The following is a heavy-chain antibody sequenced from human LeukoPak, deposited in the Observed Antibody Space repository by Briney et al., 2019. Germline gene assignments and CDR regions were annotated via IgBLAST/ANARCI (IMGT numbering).Heavy chain of an antibody. CDR2: ISSSSSTI. Sequence: GGSLRLSCAAAGFTFSSYSMNWVRPAPGEGREWVSYISSSSSTIYYADSVTGRSTLSRDNATNSLYLQMNSLRAGGTGCFFCARDLDGYQRAWGQGTLVTVSP. CDR3: ARDLDGYQRA. D-gene: IGHD5-24*01. J-gene: IGHJ5*02. V-gene: IGHV3-48*01. CDR1: GFTFSSYS.